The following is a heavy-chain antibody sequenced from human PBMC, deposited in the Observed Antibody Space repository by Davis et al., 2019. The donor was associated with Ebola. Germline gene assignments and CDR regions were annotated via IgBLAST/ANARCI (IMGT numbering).Heavy chain of an antibody. V-gene: IGHV1-3*01. Sequence: ASVKVSCKASGYTFTSYAMHWVRQAPGQRLEWMGWINAGTGNTKYSQKFQGRVTITRDTSASTAYMELSSLRSEDTAVYYCARGGPAIVVVPAAILPDYWGQGTLVTVSS. D-gene: IGHD2-2*02. J-gene: IGHJ4*02. CDR3: ARGGPAIVVVPAAILPDY. CDR2: INAGTGNT. CDR1: GYTFTSYA.